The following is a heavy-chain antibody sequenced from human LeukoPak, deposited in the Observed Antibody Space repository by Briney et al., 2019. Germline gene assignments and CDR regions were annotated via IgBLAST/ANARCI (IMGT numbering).Heavy chain of an antibody. D-gene: IGHD1-26*01. Sequence: PGESLRLSCAASGFTFDTYAMSRVRQSPGKGLEWVSVISGSGDSTEYADAVKGRVTISRDNSRNTLSLQMNNLRAEDTATYYCARDTYYSGSYIWFDPGGQGTLVTVSS. J-gene: IGHJ5*02. V-gene: IGHV3-23*01. CDR1: GFTFDTYA. CDR2: ISGSGDST. CDR3: ARDTYYSGSYIWFDP.